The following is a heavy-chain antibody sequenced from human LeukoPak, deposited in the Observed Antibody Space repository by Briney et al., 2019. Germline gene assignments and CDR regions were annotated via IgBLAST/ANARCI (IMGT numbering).Heavy chain of an antibody. CDR1: GGTLSSYA. J-gene: IGHJ6*04. CDR3: ARDTGRDCSSTSCLPMDV. V-gene: IGHV1-69*05. Sequence: ASVKVSCKASGGTLSSYAISWVRQAPGQGLEWMGGIIPIFGTANYAQKFQGRVTITTDESTSTAYMELSSLRSEDTAVYYCARDTGRDCSSTSCLPMDVWGKGTTVTVSS. CDR2: IIPIFGTA. D-gene: IGHD2-2*01.